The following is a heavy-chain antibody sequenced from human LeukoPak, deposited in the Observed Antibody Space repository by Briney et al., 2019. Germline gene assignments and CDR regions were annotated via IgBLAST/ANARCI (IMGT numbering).Heavy chain of an antibody. J-gene: IGHJ4*02. Sequence: GGSLRLSCAASGFTFNSYSMNWVRQAPGKGLEWVSAISGSGGSTYYADSVKGRFTISRDNSKNTLYLQMNSLRAEDTAVYYCAKEVVGATLGYFDYWGQGTLVTVSS. CDR2: ISGSGGST. D-gene: IGHD1-26*01. CDR3: AKEVVGATLGYFDY. CDR1: GFTFNSYS. V-gene: IGHV3-23*01.